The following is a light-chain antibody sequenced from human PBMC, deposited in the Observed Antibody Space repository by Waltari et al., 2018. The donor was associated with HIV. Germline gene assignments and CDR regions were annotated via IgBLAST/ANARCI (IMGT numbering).Light chain of an antibody. CDR3: SSYAGRHVYV. Sequence: QSALSQPPSASGSPGQSVTVSCTGTSSDVGLYNFVSWYQHHPGEAPQVIIYEVNKRPSGVPYRFSGSKSGNTASLTVSGLQPEDEADYYCSSYAGRHVYVFGTGTTVTVL. V-gene: IGLV2-8*01. J-gene: IGLJ1*01. CDR2: EVN. CDR1: SSDVGLYNF.